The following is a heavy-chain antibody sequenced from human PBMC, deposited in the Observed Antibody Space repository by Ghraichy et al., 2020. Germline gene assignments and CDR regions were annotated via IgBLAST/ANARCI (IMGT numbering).Heavy chain of an antibody. V-gene: IGHV4-59*01. CDR2: IYYSGST. CDR1: GGSISSYY. Sequence: SETLSLTCTVSGGSISSYYWSWIRQPPGKGLEWIGYIYYSGSTNYNPSPKSRVTISVDTSKNQFSLKLSSVTAADTAVYYCARDYYYGSGSYYPYYYYYGMDGWGQGTTATVAS. D-gene: IGHD3-10*01. CDR3: ARDYYYGSGSYYPYYYYYGMDG. J-gene: IGHJ6*02.